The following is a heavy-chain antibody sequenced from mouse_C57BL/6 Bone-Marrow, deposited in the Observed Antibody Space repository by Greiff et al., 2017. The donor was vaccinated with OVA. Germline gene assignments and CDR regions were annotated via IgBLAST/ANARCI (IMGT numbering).Heavy chain of an antibody. CDR3: AREVTLYFDY. V-gene: IGHV1-19*01. D-gene: IGHD2-2*01. J-gene: IGHJ2*01. CDR1: GYTFTDYY. Sequence: VQLQQSGPVLVKPGASVKMSCKASGYTFTDYYMNWVKQSHGKSLEWIGVINPYNGGTSYNQKFKGKATLTVDKSSSTAYMELNSLTSEDSAVYYCAREVTLYFDYWGQGTTLTVSS. CDR2: INPYNGGT.